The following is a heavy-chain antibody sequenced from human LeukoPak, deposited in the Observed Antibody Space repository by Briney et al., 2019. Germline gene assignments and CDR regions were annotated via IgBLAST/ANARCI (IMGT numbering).Heavy chain of an antibody. CDR2: INHSGST. D-gene: IGHD3-22*01. V-gene: IGHV4-34*01. Sequence: PSETLSLTCAVYGGSFSDYYWSRIRQPPGKGLEWIGEINHSGSTNYNPSLKSRVTISVDTSKNQFSLKLSSVTAADTAVYYCARESRMIDAFDIWGQGTMVTVSS. J-gene: IGHJ3*02. CDR1: GGSFSDYY. CDR3: ARESRMIDAFDI.